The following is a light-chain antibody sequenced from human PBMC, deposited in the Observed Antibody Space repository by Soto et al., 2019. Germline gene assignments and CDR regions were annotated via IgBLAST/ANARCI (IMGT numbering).Light chain of an antibody. Sequence: DIQMTQSPSSLSASVGDRVTITCRASQSISSYLNWYQQKPGKAPKLLIYAASSLQSGVPSRFSGSGSGTDFTLTISSLQPEDFATDYCQQSYSTLSITFGKGTRLEIK. J-gene: IGKJ5*01. CDR3: QQSYSTLSIT. CDR2: AAS. V-gene: IGKV1-39*01. CDR1: QSISSY.